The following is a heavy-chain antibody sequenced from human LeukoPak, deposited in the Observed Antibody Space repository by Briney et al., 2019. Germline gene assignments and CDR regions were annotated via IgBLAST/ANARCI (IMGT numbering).Heavy chain of an antibody. CDR1: GYTFTGYY. CDR2: INPNSGGT. V-gene: IGHV1-2*02. CDR3: ARELTYYYDSSGYGDAFDI. Sequence: ASVKVSCKASGYTFTGYYMHWVRQAPGQGLEWMGWINPNSGGTNYAQKFQGRVTMTRDTSISTAYMELRSLRSDDTAVYYCARELTYYYDSSGYGDAFDIWGQGTMVTVSS. D-gene: IGHD3-22*01. J-gene: IGHJ3*02.